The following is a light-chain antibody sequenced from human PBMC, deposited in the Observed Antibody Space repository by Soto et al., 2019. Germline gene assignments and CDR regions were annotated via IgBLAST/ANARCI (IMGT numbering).Light chain of an antibody. V-gene: IGLV1-40*01. J-gene: IGLJ1*01. Sequence: QSVLTQPPSVSGAPGQRVTIACTGSTSNIGAPYDVHWYQHLPGAAPKLLIYGDNNRPSGVPDRFSGSKSGTSASLDITSTQAEDEADSYCKSYDISLHNYVFGTGTKVTV. CDR1: TSNIGAPYD. CDR3: KSYDISLHNYV. CDR2: GDN.